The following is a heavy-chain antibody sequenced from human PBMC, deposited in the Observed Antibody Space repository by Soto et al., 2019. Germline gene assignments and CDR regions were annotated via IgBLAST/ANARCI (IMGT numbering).Heavy chain of an antibody. CDR1: GGSISSGGYY. D-gene: IGHD5-12*01. V-gene: IGHV4-31*03. Sequence: PSETLSLTCTVSGGSISSGGYYWSWIRQHPGKGLEWIGYIYYSGSTYYNPSLKSRVTIPVDTSKNQFSLKLSSVTAADTAVYYCARDPILYSGYGPYYYYGMDVWGQGTTVTVSS. CDR3: ARDPILYSGYGPYYYYGMDV. J-gene: IGHJ6*02. CDR2: IYYSGST.